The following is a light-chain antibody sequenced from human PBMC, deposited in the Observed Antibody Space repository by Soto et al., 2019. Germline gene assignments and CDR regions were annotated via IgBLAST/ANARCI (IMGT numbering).Light chain of an antibody. CDR1: SSNIGAGYD. V-gene: IGLV1-40*01. Sequence: QSVLTQPPSVSGAPGQRVTISCTGSSSNIGAGYDVNWYQQLPGTAPKFLIFGNSNRPSGVPDRFSASKSGSSASLAITGLQAEDEADYYCQSYDARLSAYVFGTGTKVTVL. J-gene: IGLJ1*01. CDR2: GNS. CDR3: QSYDARLSAYV.